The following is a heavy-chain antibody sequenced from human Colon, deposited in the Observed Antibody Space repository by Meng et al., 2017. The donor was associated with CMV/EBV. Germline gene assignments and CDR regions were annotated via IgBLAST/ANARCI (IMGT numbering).Heavy chain of an antibody. CDR3: ARESGRFWSGYSNPIH. CDR1: GAPITSSSYK. D-gene: IGHD3-3*01. Sequence: SETLSLTFTVSGAPITSSSYKWGWIRQPPGKGLEWIGNIYFSGTTDFNPSLESRVIMSVDTSRNQFSLRLHSVTAADTAMYYCARESGRFWSGYSNPIHWGQGVMVTVSS. CDR2: IYFSGTT. V-gene: IGHV4-39*07. J-gene: IGHJ4*02.